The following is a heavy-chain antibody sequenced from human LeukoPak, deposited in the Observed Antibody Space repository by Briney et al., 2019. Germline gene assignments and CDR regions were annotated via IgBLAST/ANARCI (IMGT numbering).Heavy chain of an antibody. D-gene: IGHD3-22*01. CDR3: ARHNTVIGILATDY. J-gene: IGHJ4*02. Sequence: GESLKISCKASGYTFSDLWIGWVRLMPGKGLEWMGIIFPADSDIRYSPSLLGQVTMSVDKSTNTAFLQWSSLKASDTAMYYCARHNTVIGILATDYWGQGTLVTVSS. CDR1: GYTFSDLW. V-gene: IGHV5-51*01. CDR2: IFPADSDI.